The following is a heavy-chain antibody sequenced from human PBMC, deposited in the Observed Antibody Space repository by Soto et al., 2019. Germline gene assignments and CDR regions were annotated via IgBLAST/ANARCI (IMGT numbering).Heavy chain of an antibody. J-gene: IGHJ4*02. CDR3: ARGRPIGATYYDYVWGSYRFDY. CDR2: IIPIFGTA. CDR1: GGIFSSYA. D-gene: IGHD3-16*02. Sequence: QVQLVQSGAEVKKPGSSVKVSCKASGGIFSSYAISWVRQAPGQGLEWMGGIIPIFGTANYAQKFQGRVTITADESTSTAYMELSSLRSEDTAVYYCARGRPIGATYYDYVWGSYRFDYWGQGTLVTVSS. V-gene: IGHV1-69*01.